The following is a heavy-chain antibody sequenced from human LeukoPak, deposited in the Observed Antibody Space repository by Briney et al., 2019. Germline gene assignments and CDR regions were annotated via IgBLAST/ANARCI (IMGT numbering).Heavy chain of an antibody. D-gene: IGHD5-12*01. CDR2: IYTSGST. Sequence: SETLSLTCTVSGDSIRSDFYYWSWIRQPAGKELEWIGRIYTSGSTTYNPSLKSRVTISIDMSKNQFSLHLSSVTAADTAVYYCASARRYSGYDSWEFYYYGTDVWGRGTTVTVSS. CDR1: GDSIRSDFYY. J-gene: IGHJ6*02. CDR3: ASARRYSGYDSWEFYYYGTDV. V-gene: IGHV4-61*02.